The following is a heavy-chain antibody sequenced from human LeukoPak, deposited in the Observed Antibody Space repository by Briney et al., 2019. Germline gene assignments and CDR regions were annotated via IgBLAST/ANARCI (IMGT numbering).Heavy chain of an antibody. CDR1: GYTFTSYA. CDR3: ARPTIILAVAGDYYFDY. J-gene: IGHJ4*02. D-gene: IGHD6-19*01. V-gene: IGHV1-3*01. Sequence: ASVTVSFKASGYTFTSYAMQWVRQAPGQRLEWMGWINAGNGNTKYSQKFQGRVTITRDTSASTAYMELSSLRSEDTAVYYCARPTIILAVAGDYYFDYWGQGTLVTVSS. CDR2: INAGNGNT.